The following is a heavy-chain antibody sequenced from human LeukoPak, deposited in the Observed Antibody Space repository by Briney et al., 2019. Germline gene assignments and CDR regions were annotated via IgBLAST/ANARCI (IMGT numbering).Heavy chain of an antibody. CDR3: ARVECSSTSCYFDY. V-gene: IGHV1-8*02. Sequence: ASVKVSCKASGYTFTSYDINWVRQATGQGLEWMGWMDPNSGNTGYAQKFQGRVTMTRNTSISTAYMELSSLRSEDTAVYYCARVECSSTSCYFDYWGQGTLVTVSS. J-gene: IGHJ4*02. CDR2: MDPNSGNT. D-gene: IGHD2-2*01. CDR1: GYTFTSYD.